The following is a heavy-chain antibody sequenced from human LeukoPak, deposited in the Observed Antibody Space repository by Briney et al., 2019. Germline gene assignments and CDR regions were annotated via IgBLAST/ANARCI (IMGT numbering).Heavy chain of an antibody. CDR3: ARDQGGATVFDY. J-gene: IGHJ4*02. CDR2: IGSIYHSVSN. Sequence: PSETLSLTCTVSGYSISSGFYWGWIRQPPGQGLEWIGSIGSIYHSVSNFYNPSLKSLVTISLDTSKNQFSLKLSSVTAADTSMYYCARDQGGATVFDYWGQGTLVTVSS. CDR1: GYSISSGFY. V-gene: IGHV4-38-2*02. D-gene: IGHD1-26*01.